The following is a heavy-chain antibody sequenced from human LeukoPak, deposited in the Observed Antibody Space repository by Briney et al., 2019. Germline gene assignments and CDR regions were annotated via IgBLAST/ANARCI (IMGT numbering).Heavy chain of an antibody. Sequence: GGSLRLSCAASGFTFSNFAMHWVRQAPGKGLEWVAVISYDGSNKYYADSVKGRFTISRDNSKNTLYLQMNSLRAEDTAVYYCARVGFAGSYYYYYYMDVWGKGTTVTVSS. J-gene: IGHJ6*03. D-gene: IGHD3-10*01. V-gene: IGHV3-30*04. CDR1: GFTFSNFA. CDR2: ISYDGSNK. CDR3: ARVGFAGSYYYYYYMDV.